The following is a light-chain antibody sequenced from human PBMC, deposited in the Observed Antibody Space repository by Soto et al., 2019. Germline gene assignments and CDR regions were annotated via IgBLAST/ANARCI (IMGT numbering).Light chain of an antibody. V-gene: IGKV1-39*01. CDR2: AAS. CDR3: QQSYTTPRT. CDR1: QTISSW. Sequence: IQLTQSPSSLSGSVVDRVTITCRASQTISSWLAWYQQKPGKVPKLLIYAASSLQSGVPSRFSGSGSGTDFTLTISSLQPEDFATYYCQQSYTTPRTVGQGTKVE. J-gene: IGKJ1*01.